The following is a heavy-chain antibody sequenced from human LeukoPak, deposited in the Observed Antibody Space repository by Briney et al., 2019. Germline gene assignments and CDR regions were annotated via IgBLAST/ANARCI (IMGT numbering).Heavy chain of an antibody. CDR3: TRYNNDHFDY. CDR1: GFTFGGDG. J-gene: IGHJ4*02. V-gene: IGHV3-33*05. CDR2: VAYHGSRA. Sequence: GRSLRLSCAGAGFTFGGDGMDWFPQTPGKGLEWVAVVAYHGSRAFYANTLKGRFTISRDNSKNTLSVHMDDLRAEDTAVYYCTRYNNDHFDYWGQGTLVTVSS. D-gene: IGHD1-14*01.